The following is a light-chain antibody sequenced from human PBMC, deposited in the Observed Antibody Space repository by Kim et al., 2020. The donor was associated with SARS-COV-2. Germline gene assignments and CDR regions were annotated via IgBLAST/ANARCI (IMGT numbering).Light chain of an antibody. CDR3: SSYTSSSTWV. CDR1: SSDVGGYNS. J-gene: IGLJ3*02. Sequence: QSALTQPASVSGSPGQSITISCTETSSDVGGYNSVSWYQQHPGKAPKLMIYDVSNRPSGVSNRFSGSKSGNTASLTISGLQAEDEADYYCSSYTSSSTWVFGGGTQLTV. CDR2: DVS. V-gene: IGLV2-14*03.